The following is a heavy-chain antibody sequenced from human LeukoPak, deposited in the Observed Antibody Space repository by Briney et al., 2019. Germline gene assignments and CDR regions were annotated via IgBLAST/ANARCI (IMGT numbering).Heavy chain of an antibody. CDR2: IFYLGST. CDR3: ARKYPDHWFDP. J-gene: IGHJ5*02. CDR1: GGSIGSGNFY. Sequence: SETLSLTCTVSGGSIGSGNFYWSWIRQPPGKGLEWIGYIFYLGSTHYNLSLKSRVTMSVDTSKNQFSLILRSVTAADTAVYYCARKYPDHWFDPWGQGTLVTVSS. V-gene: IGHV4-30-4*01. D-gene: IGHD6-6*01.